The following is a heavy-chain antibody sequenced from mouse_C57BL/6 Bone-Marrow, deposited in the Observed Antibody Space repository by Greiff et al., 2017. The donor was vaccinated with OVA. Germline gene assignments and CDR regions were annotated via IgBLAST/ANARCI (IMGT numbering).Heavy chain of an antibody. J-gene: IGHJ2*01. Sequence: EVKLMESGGGLVKPGGSLKLSCAASGFTFSSYAMSWVRQTPEKRLEWVATISDGGSYTYYPDNVKGRFTISRDNAKNNLYLQMSHLKSEDTAMYYCARDGWDGYWGQGTTLTVSS. V-gene: IGHV5-4*01. CDR3: ARDGWDGY. D-gene: IGHD4-1*01. CDR1: GFTFSSYA. CDR2: ISDGGSYT.